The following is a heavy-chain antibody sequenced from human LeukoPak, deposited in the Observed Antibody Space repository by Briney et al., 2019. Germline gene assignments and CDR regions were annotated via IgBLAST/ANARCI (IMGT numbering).Heavy chain of an antibody. D-gene: IGHD2-15*01. V-gene: IGHV3-21*01. J-gene: IGHJ1*01. CDR1: GFIFSSYN. CDR2: ISSSSSYI. CDR3: ARICSGGSCYSPYFQH. Sequence: PGGSLRLSCAASGFIFSSYNMNWVRLAPGKGLEWVSSISSSSSYIYYADLVKGRFTISRDNAKNSLHPQMNSLRAEDTAVYYCARICSGGSCYSPYFQHWGQGTLVTVSS.